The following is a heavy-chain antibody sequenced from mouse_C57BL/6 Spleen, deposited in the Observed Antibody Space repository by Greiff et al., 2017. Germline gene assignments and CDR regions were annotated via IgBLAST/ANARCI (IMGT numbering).Heavy chain of an antibody. V-gene: IGHV1-59*01. J-gene: IGHJ4*01. D-gene: IGHD2-2*01. CDR3: ASRGLRRDYYAMDY. Sequence: QVQLKQPGAELVRPGTSVKLSCKASGYTFTSYWMHWVKQRPGQGLEWIGVIDPSDSYTNYNQKFKGKATLTVDTSSSTAYMQLSSLTSEDSAVYYCASRGLRRDYYAMDYWGQGTSVTVSS. CDR2: IDPSDSYT. CDR1: GYTFTSYW.